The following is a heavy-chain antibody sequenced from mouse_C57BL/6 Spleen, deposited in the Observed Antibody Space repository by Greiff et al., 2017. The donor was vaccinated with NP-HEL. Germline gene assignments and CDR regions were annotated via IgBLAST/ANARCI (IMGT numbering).Heavy chain of an antibody. CDR2: INPNNGGT. D-gene: IGHD1-2*01. J-gene: IGHJ2*01. V-gene: IGHV1-18*01. CDR1: GYTFTDYN. CDR3: ARWRSLRHYFDY. Sequence: EVQLQQSGPELVKPGASVKIPCKASGYTFTDYNMDWVKQSHGKSLEWIGDINPNNGGTIYNQKFKGKATLTVDKSSSTAYMELRSLTSEDTAVYYCARWRSLRHYFDYWGQGTTLTVSS.